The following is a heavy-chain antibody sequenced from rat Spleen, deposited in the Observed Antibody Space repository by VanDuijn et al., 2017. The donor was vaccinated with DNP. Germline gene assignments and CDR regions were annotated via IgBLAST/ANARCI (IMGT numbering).Heavy chain of an antibody. V-gene: IGHV3-1*01. CDR3: ARWNIGTTTLDY. Sequence: EVQLQESGPGLVKPSQSLSLTCSVTGYSITSNYWGWIRKLPGNKMEWIGYINYSGSTGYNPSLKSRISITRDTSKNRFFLQLSSVTTEDTATYYCARWNIGTTTLDYWGQGVMVTVSS. J-gene: IGHJ2*01. CDR2: INYSGST. CDR1: GYSITSNY. D-gene: IGHD1-5*01.